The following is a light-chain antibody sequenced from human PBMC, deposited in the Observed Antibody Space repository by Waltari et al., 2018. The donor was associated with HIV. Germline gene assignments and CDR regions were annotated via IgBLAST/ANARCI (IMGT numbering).Light chain of an antibody. J-gene: IGKJ2*01. CDR2: WAS. V-gene: IGKV4-1*01. Sequence: DIVMTQSPDSLAVSLGERATINCKSSQTVLYTSNNKNYLSWYQQKPGQPPKLLIYWASTRGSGVPDRFSGSGSATDFTLTISSLQAEDVAVYYCQQYYSAPLTFGQGTKLEI. CDR1: QTVLYTSNNKNY. CDR3: QQYYSAPLT.